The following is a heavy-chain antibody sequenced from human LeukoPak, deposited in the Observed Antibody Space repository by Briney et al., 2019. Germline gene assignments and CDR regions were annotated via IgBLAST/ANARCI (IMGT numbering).Heavy chain of an antibody. J-gene: IGHJ4*02. CDR3: ARGKGDLSMIVMIVTAVEFYFDS. V-gene: IGHV4-34*01. CDR1: GGSLSDHD. D-gene: IGHD3-22*01. Sequence: PSETLSLTCAVFGGSLSDHDWSWIRQPPGKGLEWMGEINHRGATNYNPSLKSRVTLSLDTSKNQVSLKLNSLTAADTAVYYCARGKGDLSMIVMIVTAVEFYFDSWGPGTLVTVSS. CDR2: INHRGAT.